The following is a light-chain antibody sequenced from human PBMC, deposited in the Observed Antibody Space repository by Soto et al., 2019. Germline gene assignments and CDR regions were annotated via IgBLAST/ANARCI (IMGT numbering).Light chain of an antibody. CDR1: QGVTTY. CDR3: QQLDSYPYS. V-gene: IGKV1-9*01. J-gene: IGKJ2*03. Sequence: DIQLTQSPSFLSASVGDRVTITCRANQGVTTYLAWYQQNPEKAPKLLIYAASTLQRGVPSRFSGSGSGTEFTLTISSLQPEDSATYYCQQLDSYPYSFGQGTKLEL. CDR2: AAS.